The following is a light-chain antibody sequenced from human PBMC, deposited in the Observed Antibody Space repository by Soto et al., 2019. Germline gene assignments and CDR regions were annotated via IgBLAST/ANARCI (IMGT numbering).Light chain of an antibody. CDR3: QSFDNSLRVV. V-gene: IGLV1-40*01. CDR1: RSNIGAGYD. CDR2: DNS. Sequence: QPVLTQPPSVSGAPGQRVTISCTGSRSNIGAGYDVHWYQQLPGTAPKLLIYDNSIRPSGVPDRFSGSKSGTSASLAITGLQAEDEADYYCQSFDNSLRVVFGGGTKLTVL. J-gene: IGLJ2*01.